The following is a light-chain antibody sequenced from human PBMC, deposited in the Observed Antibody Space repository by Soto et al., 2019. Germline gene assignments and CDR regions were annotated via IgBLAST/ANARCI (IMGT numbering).Light chain of an antibody. CDR2: GAS. CDR1: QSVSSN. CDR3: QQYNNWPLL. J-gene: IGKJ4*01. Sequence: EIVMTQSPATLSVSPGERATLSCRASQSVSSNLAWYQQKPGQAPRLLIYGASTRATGIPARFSGSGSGTEFTRTINSLQSEDFAVYYCQQYNNWPLLFGGGTKVEIK. V-gene: IGKV3-15*01.